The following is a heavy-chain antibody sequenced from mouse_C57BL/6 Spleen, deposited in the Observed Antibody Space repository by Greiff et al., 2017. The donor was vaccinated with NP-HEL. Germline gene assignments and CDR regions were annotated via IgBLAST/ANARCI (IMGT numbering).Heavy chain of an antibody. D-gene: IGHD1-1*01. V-gene: IGHV1-64*01. CDR1: GYTFTSYW. Sequence: QVQLQQPGAELVKPGASVKLSCKASGYTFTSYWMHWVKQRPGPGLEWIGMIHPNSGSTNYNEKFKSKATLTVDKSSSTAYMQLSSLTSEDSAVYYCARLPETYYYGSGGDYWGQGTTLTVSS. CDR3: ARLPETYYYGSGGDY. CDR2: IHPNSGST. J-gene: IGHJ2*01.